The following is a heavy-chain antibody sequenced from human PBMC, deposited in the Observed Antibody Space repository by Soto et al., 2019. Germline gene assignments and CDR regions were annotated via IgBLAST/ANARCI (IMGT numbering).Heavy chain of an antibody. V-gene: IGHV3-23*01. J-gene: IGHJ4*02. CDR1: GFTFNGYA. Sequence: EVQLFESGGGLVQPGGSLRLSCAASGFTFNGYAMSWVRQTPGKGLDWVSAITDTGGDTSHADSVKGRLTISRDNSNNTLYLQMNSLKVEDTAIYYCAKGSSGSRPYYFDYWGQGTLVTVSS. CDR2: ITDTGGDT. CDR3: AKGSSGSRPYYFDY. D-gene: IGHD3-22*01.